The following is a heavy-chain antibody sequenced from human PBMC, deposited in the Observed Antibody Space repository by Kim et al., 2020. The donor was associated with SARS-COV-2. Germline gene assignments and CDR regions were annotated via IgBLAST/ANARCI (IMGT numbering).Heavy chain of an antibody. CDR3: ARGREGYTGGYFCDE. V-gene: IGHV3-11*05. Sequence: GGSLRLSCEASGFTFSYYDMSWVRQAPGKGLEWVSYISSSIGYTKYADSVQGRFTISRDNAKNTLYLQMNSLRVADTAVYYCARGREGYTGGYFCDEWG. CDR1: GFTFSYYD. J-gene: IGHJ4*01. D-gene: IGHD2-2*02. CDR2: ISSSIGYT.